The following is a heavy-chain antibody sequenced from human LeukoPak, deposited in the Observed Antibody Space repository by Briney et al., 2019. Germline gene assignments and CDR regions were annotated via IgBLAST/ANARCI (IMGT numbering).Heavy chain of an antibody. CDR2: INPNSGSK. CDR3: ARALYSSGWYGGDWFDP. Sequence: ASLKVSCKASGYTFTGYYMHWVRQAPGQGLEWMGWINPNSGSKNYAQKFQGRVTMTRDTAISTAYMELSRLRSDDTAVYYCARALYSSGWYGGDWFDPWGQGTLVTVSS. CDR1: GYTFTGYY. J-gene: IGHJ5*02. D-gene: IGHD6-19*01. V-gene: IGHV1-2*02.